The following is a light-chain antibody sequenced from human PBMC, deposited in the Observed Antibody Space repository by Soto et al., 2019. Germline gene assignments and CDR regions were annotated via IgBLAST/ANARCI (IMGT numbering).Light chain of an antibody. Sequence: DIQMTQSPSTLSASVGDRVTITCRASQSISGWLAWYQQKPGKAPKLLIYDVSSLESGVPSRFSGSGSGTEFTLAISSLQPDDFATYYCQHYNSYSEAFGRGTKVDIK. CDR3: QHYNSYSEA. CDR1: QSISGW. J-gene: IGKJ1*01. CDR2: DVS. V-gene: IGKV1-5*01.